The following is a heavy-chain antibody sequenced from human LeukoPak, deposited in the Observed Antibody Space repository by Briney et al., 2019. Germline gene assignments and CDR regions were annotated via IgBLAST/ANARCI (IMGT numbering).Heavy chain of an antibody. CDR1: GFKFNSYA. Sequence: PGGSLRLSCAASGFKFNSYAMSWVRQAPGKGLEWVSVISASGGSTNYADSVKGRFTMSRDNSQNTLYLQMNSLRAEDTAVYYCVKDESDDYRTYYHGMDVWGQGTTVTVS. V-gene: IGHV3-23*01. CDR2: ISASGGST. J-gene: IGHJ6*02. CDR3: VKDESDDYRTYYHGMDV. D-gene: IGHD4-11*01.